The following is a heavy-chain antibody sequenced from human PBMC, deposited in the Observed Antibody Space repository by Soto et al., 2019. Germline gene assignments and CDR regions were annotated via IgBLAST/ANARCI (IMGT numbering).Heavy chain of an antibody. D-gene: IGHD6-13*01. CDR2: IKSDGSTT. CDR1: GFTFSNYW. J-gene: IGHJ6*02. CDR3: TRGMFQQLFEARSGMDA. Sequence: PGGSLRLSCAASGFTFSNYWMHWVRQAPGKGLMWVSRIKSDGSTTNYADSVKGRFTISRDNAKSTLYLQMNSLRADDTAVYYCTRGMFQQLFEARSGMDAWGQGTTVTVSS. V-gene: IGHV3-74*01.